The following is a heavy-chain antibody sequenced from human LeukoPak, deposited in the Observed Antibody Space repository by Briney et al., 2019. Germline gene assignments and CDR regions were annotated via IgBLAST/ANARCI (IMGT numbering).Heavy chain of an antibody. CDR2: IVVGSGNT. Sequence: ASVKVSCKASGFTFTSSAVQWVRQARGQRLEWIGWIVVGSGNTNYAQKFQERVTITRDMSTSTAYMELSRLRSEVTAVYYCARTAAAGTPTLDYWGQGTLVTVSS. V-gene: IGHV1-58*01. CDR3: ARTAAAGTPTLDY. D-gene: IGHD6-13*01. CDR1: GFTFTSSA. J-gene: IGHJ4*02.